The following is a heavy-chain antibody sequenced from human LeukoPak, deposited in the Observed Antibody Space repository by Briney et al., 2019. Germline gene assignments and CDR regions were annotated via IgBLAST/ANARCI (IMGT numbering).Heavy chain of an antibody. D-gene: IGHD6-13*01. Sequence: PSETLSLTCAVYGGSFSGYYWSWIRQPPGKGLERIGEINHSGSTNYNPSLKSRVTISVDTSKKQFSLKLSSVTAADTAVYYCARGRRFTYSSSWYNYWGQGTLVTVSS. V-gene: IGHV4-34*01. CDR2: INHSGST. CDR1: GGSFSGYY. J-gene: IGHJ4*02. CDR3: ARGRRFTYSSSWYNY.